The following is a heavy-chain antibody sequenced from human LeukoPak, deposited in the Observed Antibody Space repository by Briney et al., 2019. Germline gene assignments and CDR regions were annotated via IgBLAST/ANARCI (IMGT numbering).Heavy chain of an antibody. V-gene: IGHV3-48*03. J-gene: IGHJ5*02. CDR1: GFDLNTYE. Sequence: GGSLRLSCAASGFDLNTYEMNWVRQAPGKGLEWIADITISGHTKNYADSVKGRFSISRDNARTSLYLQMHSLRVEDTGVYYCARGDPHADLWGQGTLVTVSS. CDR2: ITISGHTK. CDR3: ARGDPHADL. D-gene: IGHD5-24*01.